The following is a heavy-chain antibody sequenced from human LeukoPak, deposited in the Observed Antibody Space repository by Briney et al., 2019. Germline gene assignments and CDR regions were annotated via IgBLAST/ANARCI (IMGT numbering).Heavy chain of an antibody. D-gene: IGHD7-27*01. CDR2: ISGSGGST. V-gene: IGHV3-23*01. CDR3: AKREANWGSLYFDY. CDR1: GFTFSSYA. J-gene: IGHJ4*02. Sequence: GGSLRLSCAASGFTFSSYAMSWARQAPGKGLEWVSAISGSGGSTYYADSVKGRFTISRDNSKNTLYLQMNSLRAEDTAVYYCAKREANWGSLYFDYWGQGTLVTVSS.